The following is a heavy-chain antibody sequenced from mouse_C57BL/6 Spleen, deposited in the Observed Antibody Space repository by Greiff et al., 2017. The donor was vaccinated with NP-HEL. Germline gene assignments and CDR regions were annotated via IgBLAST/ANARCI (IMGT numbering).Heavy chain of an antibody. CDR2: IYPGDGDT. CDR3: ARNFDYYGPWFAY. J-gene: IGHJ3*01. D-gene: IGHD1-1*01. Sequence: QVQLQQSGAELVKPGASVKISCKASGYAFSSYWMNWVKQRPGKGLEWIGQIYPGDGDTNYNGKFKGKATLTADKSSSTAYMQLSSLTSEDSAVYFCARNFDYYGPWFAYWGQGTLVTVSA. CDR1: GYAFSSYW. V-gene: IGHV1-80*01.